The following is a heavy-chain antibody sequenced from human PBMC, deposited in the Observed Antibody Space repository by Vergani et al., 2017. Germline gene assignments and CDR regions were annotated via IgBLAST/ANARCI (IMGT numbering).Heavy chain of an antibody. CDR1: GFTFSSYA. Sequence: EVQLLESGGGLVQPGGSLRLSCGASGFTFSSYAMTWVRLAPGKGLQWDSAISGSGGNTFYTDSVKGRFTISRDNSKDTLYLQMNSLRVEDTAIYYCAKARDPNCKGGNCYSYYYGLDLWGQGTTVTVSS. D-gene: IGHD2-21*01. J-gene: IGHJ6*02. CDR2: ISGSGGNT. CDR3: AKARDPNCKGGNCYSYYYGLDL. V-gene: IGHV3-23*01.